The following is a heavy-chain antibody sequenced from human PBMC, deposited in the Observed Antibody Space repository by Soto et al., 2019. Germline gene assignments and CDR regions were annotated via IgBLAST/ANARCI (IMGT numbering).Heavy chain of an antibody. CDR2: ISFDGNSL. CDR1: QFSFRSYA. Sequence: GGSLRLSCAASQFSFRSYAMHWIRQSPGKGLEWVAVISFDGNSLHYADSVRDRFTISRDNSKNTLYLQMNNLRPEDTAVYYCARTFDTITYYFDYWGQGTVVTVSS. CDR3: ARTFDTITYYFDY. V-gene: IGHV3-30-3*01. J-gene: IGHJ4*02. D-gene: IGHD3-9*01.